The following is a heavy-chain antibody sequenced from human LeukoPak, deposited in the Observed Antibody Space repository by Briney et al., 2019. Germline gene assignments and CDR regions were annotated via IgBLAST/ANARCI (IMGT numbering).Heavy chain of an antibody. Sequence: SETLSLTCTVSGGSISSSSYYWGWIRQPPGKGLEWIGSIYYSGSTYYNPSLKSRVTISVDSFKNQFSLKLSSVTAADTAVYYCARGEYQLLWRAFDIWGQGTMVTVSA. CDR3: ARGEYQLLWRAFDI. J-gene: IGHJ3*02. CDR1: GGSISSSSYY. D-gene: IGHD2-2*01. CDR2: IYYSGST. V-gene: IGHV4-39*07.